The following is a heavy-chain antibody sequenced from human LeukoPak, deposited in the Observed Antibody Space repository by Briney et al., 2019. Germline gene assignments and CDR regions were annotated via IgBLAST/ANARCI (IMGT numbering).Heavy chain of an antibody. CDR2: ISGSGGST. CDR3: AKDDMWELAYYFDY. J-gene: IGHJ4*02. CDR1: GFTFSSYA. D-gene: IGHD1-26*01. V-gene: IGHV3-23*01. Sequence: GGSLRLSCAASGFTFSSYAMSWVRQAPGKGLEWVSAISGSGGSTYYADSVKGRFTISRDNSKNTLYLQMNSLGAEDTAVYYCAKDDMWELAYYFDYWGQGTLVTVSS.